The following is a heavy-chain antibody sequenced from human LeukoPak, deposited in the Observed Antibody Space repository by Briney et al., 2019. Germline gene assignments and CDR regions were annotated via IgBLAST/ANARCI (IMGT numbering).Heavy chain of an antibody. CDR2: INPNSGGT. CDR3: ARSVDIVATQFDY. CDR1: GYTFTGYY. D-gene: IGHD5-12*01. V-gene: IGHV1-2*02. J-gene: IGHJ4*02. Sequence: ASVKVSCKASGYTFTGYYMHWVRQAPGQGLEWMGWINPNSGGTNYAQKFQGRVTMTRDTSISTAYMDLSRLRSDDTAVYYCARSVDIVATQFDYWGQGTLVTVSS.